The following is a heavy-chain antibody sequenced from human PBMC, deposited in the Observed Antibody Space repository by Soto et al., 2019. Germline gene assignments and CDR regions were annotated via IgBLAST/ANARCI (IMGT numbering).Heavy chain of an antibody. V-gene: IGHV1-3*01. CDR2: INAGNGDT. CDR3: ARDRGSWSHDAFDV. CDR1: GYIFTAYS. Sequence: ASVKVSCKASGYIFTAYSMHWVRHAPGQRLEWMGWINAGNGDTKYSQKMQGRVTFTRDTSASTAYMELSSLRSEDTAVYYCARDRGSWSHDAFDVWGQGTMVTVSS. D-gene: IGHD6-13*01. J-gene: IGHJ3*01.